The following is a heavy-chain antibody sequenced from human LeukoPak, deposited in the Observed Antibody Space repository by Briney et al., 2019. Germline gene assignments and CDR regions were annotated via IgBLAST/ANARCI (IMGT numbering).Heavy chain of an antibody. D-gene: IGHD1-26*01. V-gene: IGHV4-39*01. J-gene: IGHJ4*02. Sequence: SETLSLTCTVSGGSISSSNYYWGWIRQPPGKGLEWIGSMYYSGSTYYNPSLKSRVTISVDTSKNQFSLKLSSVTAADTAVYYCARSRSGSYFPVGDYWGQGTLVTVSS. CDR3: ARSRSGSYFPVGDY. CDR1: GGSISSSNYY. CDR2: MYYSGST.